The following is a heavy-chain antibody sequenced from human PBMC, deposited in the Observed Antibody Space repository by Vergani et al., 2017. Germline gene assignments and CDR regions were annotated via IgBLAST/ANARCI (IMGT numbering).Heavy chain of an antibody. CDR2: TIPIFGTA. CDR3: ARNRNRDGMDV. D-gene: IGHD2/OR15-2a*01. Sequence: QVQLVQSGAEVKKPGSSVKVSCKASGGTFSTNAISWVRQAPGQGLEWMGRTIPIFGTANYAPKFQGRVTITADESTSTAYMGLSSLRAEDTAVYYCARNRNRDGMDVWGQGTTVTVSS. CDR1: GGTFSTNA. J-gene: IGHJ6*02. V-gene: IGHV1-69*13.